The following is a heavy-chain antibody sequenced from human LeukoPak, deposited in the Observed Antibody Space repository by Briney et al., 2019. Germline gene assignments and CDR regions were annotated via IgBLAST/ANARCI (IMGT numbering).Heavy chain of an antibody. J-gene: IGHJ5*02. Sequence: GGSLRLSCAASGFTFSNYWMHWVRQAPGKGLVWVSRINSDGINTSYADSVKGRFTISRDNAKNSLYLQMNSLGAKDTALYYCARDYYDSSGSSWFDPWGQGTLVTVSS. CDR3: ARDYYDSSGSSWFDP. D-gene: IGHD3-22*01. CDR2: INSDGINT. CDR1: GFTFSNYW. V-gene: IGHV3-74*01.